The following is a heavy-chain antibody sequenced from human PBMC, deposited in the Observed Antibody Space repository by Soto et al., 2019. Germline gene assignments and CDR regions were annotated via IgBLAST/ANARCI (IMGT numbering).Heavy chain of an antibody. CDR2: INGSGGTT. Sequence: EVQLLESGGGLVQPGGSLRLSCAASGFTFSSYVMSWVRQAPGKGLEWVSAINGSGGTTYYADAVKGRFTISRDNSKNTLYLQMNSLGAEDTAVDYCANWWGRATWGQGTLVTVSS. D-gene: IGHD1-26*01. J-gene: IGHJ1*01. CDR3: ANWWGRAT. CDR1: GFTFSSYV. V-gene: IGHV3-23*01.